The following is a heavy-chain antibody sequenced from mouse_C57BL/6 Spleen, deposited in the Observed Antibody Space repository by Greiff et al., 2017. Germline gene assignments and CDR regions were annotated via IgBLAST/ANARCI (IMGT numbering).Heavy chain of an antibody. D-gene: IGHD1-1*01. V-gene: IGHV5-17*01. CDR1: GFTFSDYG. Sequence: EVMLVESGGGLVKPGGSLKLSCAASGFTFSDYGMHWVRQAPEKGLEWVAYISSGSSTIYYADTVKGRFTISRDNAKNTLFLQMTSLRSEDTAMYYCARGITTVVAPFAYWGQGTLVTVSA. CDR2: ISSGSSTI. CDR3: ARGITTVVAPFAY. J-gene: IGHJ3*01.